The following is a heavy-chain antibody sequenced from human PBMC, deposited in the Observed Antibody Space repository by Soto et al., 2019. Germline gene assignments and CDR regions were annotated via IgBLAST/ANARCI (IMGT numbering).Heavy chain of an antibody. Sequence: KSSETLSLTCTVSCASISYGGFSWSWIRQPAGKGLEWIGRITINGNTQKNPSFKSRVTMSIDTSRNHFSLNLQSATAADTALYYCARETGENWTYEAHWGPGTLVTVSS. CDR2: ITINGNT. CDR1: CASISYGGFS. J-gene: IGHJ1*01. CDR3: ARETGENWTYEAH. V-gene: IGHV4-61*02. D-gene: IGHD1-7*01.